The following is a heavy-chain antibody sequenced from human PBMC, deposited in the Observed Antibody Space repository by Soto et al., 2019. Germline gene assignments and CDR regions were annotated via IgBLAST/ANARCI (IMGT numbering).Heavy chain of an antibody. D-gene: IGHD3-3*01. CDR2: IIPIFGTA. Sequence: QVQLVQSGAEVKKPGSSVKVSCKASGGTFSSYAISWVRQAPGQGLEWMGGIIPIFGTANYAQKFQGRVTITADESTSTAYMELSSLRSEDTAVYYCARAARFLEWLSPSDYYYYYGMDVWGQGTTFTVSS. CDR3: ARAARFLEWLSPSDYYYYYGMDV. V-gene: IGHV1-69*12. J-gene: IGHJ6*02. CDR1: GGTFSSYA.